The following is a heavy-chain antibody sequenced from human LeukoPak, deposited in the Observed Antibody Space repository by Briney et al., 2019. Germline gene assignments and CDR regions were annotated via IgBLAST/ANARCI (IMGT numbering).Heavy chain of an antibody. V-gene: IGHV4-34*01. Sequence: SSETLSLTCAVYGGSFSGYYWSWIRQPPGKGLEWIGEINHSGSTNYNPSLKSRVTISVDTSKNQFSLKLSSVTAADTAVYYCARLGPRYCSSTSCPNWFGPWGQGTLVTVSS. CDR1: GGSFSGYY. J-gene: IGHJ5*02. D-gene: IGHD2-2*01. CDR2: INHSGST. CDR3: ARLGPRYCSSTSCPNWFGP.